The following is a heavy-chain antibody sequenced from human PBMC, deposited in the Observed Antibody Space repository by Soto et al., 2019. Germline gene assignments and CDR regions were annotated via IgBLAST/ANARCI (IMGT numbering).Heavy chain of an antibody. V-gene: IGHV1-69*06. CDR1: GGTFSTYA. CDR2: IIPIFGTD. Sequence: QVQLVQSGAEVKKPGSSVKVSCKASGGTFSTYAISWVRQAPGQGLEWMGGIIPIFGTDKYAQKFQGRVTISAVKSTSTAYMELSSLRSEDTAVYYCAGGREYDPPSCMDVWGQGTTVTVSS. CDR3: AGGREYDPPSCMDV. J-gene: IGHJ6*02. D-gene: IGHD3-3*01.